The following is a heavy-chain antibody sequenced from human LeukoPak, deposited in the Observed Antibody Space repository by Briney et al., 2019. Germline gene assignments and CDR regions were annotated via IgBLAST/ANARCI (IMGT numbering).Heavy chain of an antibody. J-gene: IGHJ4*02. CDR1: GFTFSSYS. CDR2: ISRSSSYI. Sequence: PGRSLRLSCAASGFTFSSYSMNWVRLAPGKGLEWVSSISRSSSYIYYADSMKGRFTISRDNAKNSLYLQMNSLRAEDTAVYYCARDLEVEGIGPTLWGQGTLVTVSS. CDR3: ARDLEVEGIGPTL. D-gene: IGHD2-15*01. V-gene: IGHV3-21*01.